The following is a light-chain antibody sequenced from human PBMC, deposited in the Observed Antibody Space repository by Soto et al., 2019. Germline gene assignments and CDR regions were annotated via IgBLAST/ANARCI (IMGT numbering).Light chain of an antibody. V-gene: IGKV3-20*01. J-gene: IGKJ4*01. Sequence: EIVLTQSPGTLSLSPGERATLSCRASQSVSSSYLAWYQQKPGQAPRLLIYGASSRATGIPDRFSGSESGTDFTLTISRLEPEDFAVYYCQQYGSSPAVTFGGGTKVEIK. CDR2: GAS. CDR3: QQYGSSPAVT. CDR1: QSVSSSY.